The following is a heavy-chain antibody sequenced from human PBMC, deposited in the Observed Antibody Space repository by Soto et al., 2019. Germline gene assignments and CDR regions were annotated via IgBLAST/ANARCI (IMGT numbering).Heavy chain of an antibody. D-gene: IGHD2-2*01. Sequence: SVKVSCKASGGTFSSYAISWVRQPPGQGLEWMGGIIPIFGTANYAQKCQGRVTITADRSTSTAYMELSSLRSEDTAVYYCARFDRPAAEYYYYYGMDVWGQGTTVTVSS. CDR3: ARFDRPAAEYYYYYGMDV. V-gene: IGHV1-69*06. CDR2: IIPIFGTA. CDR1: GGTFSSYA. J-gene: IGHJ6*02.